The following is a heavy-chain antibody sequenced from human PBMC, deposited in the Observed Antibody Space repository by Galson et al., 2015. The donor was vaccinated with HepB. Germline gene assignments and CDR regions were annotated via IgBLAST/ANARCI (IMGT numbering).Heavy chain of an antibody. D-gene: IGHD3-3*01. Sequence: SLRLSCAASGFTFSNYKMNWVRQAPGKGLEWVSYISSTSSTIYYADSVKGRFTISRDNAKNSLYLQMNSLRDEDTAVYYCARDLRYFHFLSSSSYYDYWGQGTLVTVSS. V-gene: IGHV3-48*02. J-gene: IGHJ4*02. CDR3: ARDLRYFHFLSSSSYYDY. CDR1: GFTFSNYK. CDR2: ISSTSSTI.